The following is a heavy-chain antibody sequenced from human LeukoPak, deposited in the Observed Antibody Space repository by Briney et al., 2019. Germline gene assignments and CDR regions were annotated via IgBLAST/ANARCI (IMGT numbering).Heavy chain of an antibody. V-gene: IGHV1-2*02. D-gene: IGHD5-12*01. J-gene: IGHJ4*02. CDR3: ARADIVATITPDY. CDR1: GYTFTGYY. CDR2: INPNSGGT. Sequence: GASVKVSCKASGYTFTGYYMHWVRQAPGQGLEWMGWINPNSGGTNYAQKFQGRVTMTRDTSISTAYMELSRLRSDDTAVYCCARADIVATITPDYWGQGTLVTASS.